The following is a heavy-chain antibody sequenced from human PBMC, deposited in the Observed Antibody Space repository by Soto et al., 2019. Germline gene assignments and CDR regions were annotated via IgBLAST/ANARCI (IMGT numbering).Heavy chain of an antibody. D-gene: IGHD2-8*01. CDR3: ARGAGVYPYYFDH. J-gene: IGHJ4*02. CDR1: VGTFSKDA. Sequence: QVLLVPSGAEVKKPGSSVKVSCKASVGTFSKDAISWVRQAPGQGLEWMGGNITIFGPGYYAQKFQGRITIIADESISTVSMEVSSLRSGDSAVYYCARGAGVYPYYFDHWGLGTLVTVSS. V-gene: IGHV1-69*01. CDR2: NITIFGPG.